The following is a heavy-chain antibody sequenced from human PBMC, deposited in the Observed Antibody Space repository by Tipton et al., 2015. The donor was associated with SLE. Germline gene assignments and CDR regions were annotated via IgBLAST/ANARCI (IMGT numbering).Heavy chain of an antibody. J-gene: IGHJ4*02. D-gene: IGHD6-6*01. CDR1: AGSITRYY. CDR2: IYYSGST. V-gene: IGHV4-59*01. CDR3: ARQSMAARPDFDF. Sequence: TLSLTCTVSAGSITRYYWSWIRQPPGKGLEWIAYIYYSGSTNYNPSLKSRVTISVDTSKNQFSLELSSVTAADTAVYYCARQSMAARPDFDFWGQGTLVTVSS.